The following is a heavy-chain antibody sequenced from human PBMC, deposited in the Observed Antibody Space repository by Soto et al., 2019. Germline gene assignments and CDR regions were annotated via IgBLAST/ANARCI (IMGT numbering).Heavy chain of an antibody. J-gene: IGHJ4*02. CDR2: ISAHNGNT. D-gene: IGHD1-1*01. V-gene: IGHV1-18*01. CDR3: ARGRYGDY. CDR1: GYTFTDYG. Sequence: QVHLVQSGAEVKKPGASVKVSCKGSGYTFTDYGIAWVRQAPGQGLEWVGWISAHNGNTEYAQKPQGRVTVTRDTSTSTAYMELRSLRSDDTAVYYCARGRYGDYWGQGALVTVSS.